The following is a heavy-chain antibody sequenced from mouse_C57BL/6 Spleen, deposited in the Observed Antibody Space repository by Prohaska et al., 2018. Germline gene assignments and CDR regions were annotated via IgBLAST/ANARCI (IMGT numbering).Heavy chain of an antibody. D-gene: IGHD2-1*01. CDR3: MRYGNYWYFDV. CDR1: GFTFSGFW. J-gene: IGHJ1*03. V-gene: IGHV11-2*01. Sequence: EVQLLETGGGLVQPGGSRGLSCEGSGFTFSGFWMSWVRQTPGKTLEWIGDINSDGISINYATSIKDRFTSFRDNDKNTLYLQMSNVRSEDTATYFCMRYGNYWYFDVWGTGTTVTVSS. CDR2: INSDGISI.